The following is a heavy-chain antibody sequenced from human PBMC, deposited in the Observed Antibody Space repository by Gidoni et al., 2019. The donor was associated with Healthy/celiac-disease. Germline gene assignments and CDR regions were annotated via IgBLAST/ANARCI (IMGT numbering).Heavy chain of an antibody. CDR2: IYYSGST. J-gene: IGHJ5*02. Sequence: QLQLQESGPGLVKPSETLSLTCTFSGGSISSSSYYWGWIRQPPGKGLEWIGSIYYSGSTYYNPSLKSRVTISVDTSKNQFSLKLSSVTAADTAVYYCARQGPYSSSWSVRWFDPWGQGTLVTVSS. CDR3: ARQGPYSSSWSVRWFDP. D-gene: IGHD6-13*01. V-gene: IGHV4-39*01. CDR1: GGSISSSSYY.